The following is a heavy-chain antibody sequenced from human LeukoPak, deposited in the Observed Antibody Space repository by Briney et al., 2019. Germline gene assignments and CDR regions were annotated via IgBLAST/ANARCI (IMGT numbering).Heavy chain of an antibody. CDR1: GFTFTNSW. CDR3: AREPGIGYAFDI. J-gene: IGHJ3*02. D-gene: IGHD3-10*01. CDR2: IKQDGSEK. V-gene: IGHV3-7*01. Sequence: PGGFLRLSCVVSGFTFTNSWMTWVRQTPGKGLEWVANIKQDGSEKHYVDSVKGRFTISRDNTKNSLYLQMNSLRAEDTAVYYCAREPGIGYAFDIWGQGTMVTVSS.